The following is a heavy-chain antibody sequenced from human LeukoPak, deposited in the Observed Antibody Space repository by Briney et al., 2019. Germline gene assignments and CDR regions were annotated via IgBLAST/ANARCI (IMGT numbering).Heavy chain of an antibody. CDR3: ARHHARLLHHNWFDP. J-gene: IGHJ5*02. CDR2: IYYSGST. V-gene: IGHV4-39*01. Sequence: PSETLSLTCTVSGGSISSSSYYWGWIRQPPGKGLEWIGSIYYSGSTYYNPSLKSRVTISVDTSKNQFSLKLSSVTAADTAVYSCARHHARLLHHNWFDPWGQGTLVTVSS. CDR1: GGSISSSSYY. D-gene: IGHD3-3*01.